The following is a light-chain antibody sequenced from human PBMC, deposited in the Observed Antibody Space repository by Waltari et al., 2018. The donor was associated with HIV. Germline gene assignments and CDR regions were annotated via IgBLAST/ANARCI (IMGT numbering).Light chain of an antibody. CDR2: GYN. CDR1: SSNIGADSA. J-gene: IGLJ2*01. V-gene: IGLV1-40*01. Sequence: QSVLTPPPSVSGAPGQRVTISCPGSSSNIGADSAVPWYPQLPGTAPKHLMYGYNNRPSWVPDRCSGSKAGTSASLAITGLQAEEEADYYCQSYDSSRSAVLFGGGTKLTVL. CDR3: QSYDSSRSAVL.